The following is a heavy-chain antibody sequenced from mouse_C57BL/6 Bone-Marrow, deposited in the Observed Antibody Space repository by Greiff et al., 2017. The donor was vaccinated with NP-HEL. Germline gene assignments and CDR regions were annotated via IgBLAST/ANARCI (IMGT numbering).Heavy chain of an antibody. CDR1: GFTFNDYS. V-gene: IGHV1-78*01. CDR3: ARDGSAY. D-gene: IGHD1-1*01. CDR2: IYPRDGST. J-gene: IGHJ2*01. Sequence: QVQLQQSGAELVKPGASVKISCTASGFTFNDYSIHWVKQRPEQGLEWIGNIYPRDGSTKYDEKFKGKATLTADKSSSTAYMQLNRLTSEDSAVYCCARDGSAYWGQGTTLTVSA.